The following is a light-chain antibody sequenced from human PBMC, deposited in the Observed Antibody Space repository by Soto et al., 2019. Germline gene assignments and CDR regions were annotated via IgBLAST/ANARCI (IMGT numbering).Light chain of an antibody. CDR2: DVS. CDR1: SSDVGNYNY. CDR3: SSYASSSTLEVL. V-gene: IGLV2-14*01. J-gene: IGLJ2*01. Sequence: QSALTQPASVSGSPGQSITISCTGTSSDVGNYNYVSWFQQHPGKAPKVMIYDVSNRPSGVSNRFSGSKSGNTASLTISGLHAEDEADYYCSSYASSSTLEVLFGGGTKLTVL.